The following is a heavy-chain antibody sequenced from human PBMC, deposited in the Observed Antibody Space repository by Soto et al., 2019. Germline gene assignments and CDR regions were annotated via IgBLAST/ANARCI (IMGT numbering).Heavy chain of an antibody. D-gene: IGHD6-19*01. V-gene: IGHV1-58*01. CDR2: IVVGSGNT. CDR1: GFTFTSSA. J-gene: IGHJ4*02. CDR3: AADRIAVAGTLPIDY. Sequence: GASVKVSCKASGFTFTSSAVQWVRQARGQRLEWIGWIVVGSGNTNYAQKFQERVTITRDMSTSTAYMELSSLRSEDTAVYYCAADRIAVAGTLPIDYWGQGTLVTVSS.